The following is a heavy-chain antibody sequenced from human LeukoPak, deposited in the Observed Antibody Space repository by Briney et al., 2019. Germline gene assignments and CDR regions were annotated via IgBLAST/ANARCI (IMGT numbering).Heavy chain of an antibody. CDR1: GFTFSSYA. CDR3: AKVQWRRDGYNYPAFDY. J-gene: IGHJ4*02. V-gene: IGHV3-23*01. CDR2: ISGSGGST. D-gene: IGHD5-24*01. Sequence: GGSLRLSCVASGFTFSSYAMSWVRQAPGKGLEWVSAISGSGGSTYYADSVKGRFTSSRDNSKNTLYQQMNILRAEDTAVYYCAKVQWRRDGYNYPAFDYWGQGTLVTVSS.